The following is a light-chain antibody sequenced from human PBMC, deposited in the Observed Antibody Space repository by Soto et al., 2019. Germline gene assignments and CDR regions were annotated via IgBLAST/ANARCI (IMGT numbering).Light chain of an antibody. J-gene: IGKJ3*01. CDR1: QNVLYSSNNKNY. CDR2: WAS. V-gene: IGKV4-1*01. CDR3: QQYYTTPVT. Sequence: DIVMTQSPDSLAVSLGERATINCKSSQNVLYSSNNKNYLAWYQQKPGQRPKLLIYWASTRESGVPDRFSGRGSGTDFTLTISSLKAEDVALYYCQQYYTTPVTFVHGTKVDIK.